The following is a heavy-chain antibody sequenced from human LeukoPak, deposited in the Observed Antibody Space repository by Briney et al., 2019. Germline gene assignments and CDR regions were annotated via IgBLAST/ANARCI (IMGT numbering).Heavy chain of an antibody. J-gene: IGHJ4*02. Sequence: GSLRLSCAASGFTFSSYAMSWVRQAPGKGLEWVSAISGSGGSTYYADSVKGRFTISRDNSKNTLYLQMNSLRAEDTAVYYCAKDGVIVVVGAATWVALDYWGQGTLVTVSS. V-gene: IGHV3-23*01. CDR2: ISGSGGST. D-gene: IGHD2-15*01. CDR1: GFTFSSYA. CDR3: AKDGVIVVVGAATWVALDY.